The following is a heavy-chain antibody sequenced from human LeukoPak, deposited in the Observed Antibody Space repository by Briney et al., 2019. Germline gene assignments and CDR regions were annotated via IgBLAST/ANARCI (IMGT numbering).Heavy chain of an antibody. CDR1: GFTFSSYA. J-gene: IGHJ4*02. Sequence: GGSLRLSCAASGFTFSSYAMSWVRQAPGKGLEWVSAISGSGGSTYYADSVKGRFTISRDNSKNTLYLQMNSLRAEDTAVYYCAKRGVWGTARAHYYFDYWGQGTLVTVSS. D-gene: IGHD5-18*01. CDR2: ISGSGGST. V-gene: IGHV3-23*01. CDR3: AKRGVWGTARAHYYFDY.